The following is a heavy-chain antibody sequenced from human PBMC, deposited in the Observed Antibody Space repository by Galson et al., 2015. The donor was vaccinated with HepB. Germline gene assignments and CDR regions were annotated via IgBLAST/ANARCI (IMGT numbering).Heavy chain of an antibody. J-gene: IGHJ5*02. CDR1: GFTFSSYG. Sequence: SLRLSCAASGFTFSSYGMHWVRQAPGKGLEWVAVIWYDGSNKYYADSVKGRFTISRDSSKNTLYLQMNSLRAEDTAVYYCARDGGSSGWYGAGDSNWFDPWGQGTLVTVSS. CDR3: ARDGGSSGWYGAGDSNWFDP. CDR2: IWYDGSNK. V-gene: IGHV3-33*01. D-gene: IGHD6-19*01.